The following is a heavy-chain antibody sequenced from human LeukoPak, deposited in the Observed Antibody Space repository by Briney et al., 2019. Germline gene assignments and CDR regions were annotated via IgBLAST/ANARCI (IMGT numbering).Heavy chain of an antibody. CDR2: IYYSGST. CDR3: ARQSSSGWYRGAFDI. V-gene: IGHV4-59*08. CDR1: GGSISSYY. D-gene: IGHD6-19*01. J-gene: IGHJ3*02. Sequence: PSETLSLTCTVSGGSISSYYWSWIRQPPGKGLEWIGYIYYSGSTNYNPSLKSRVTISVDTSKNQFSLKLSSVTAADTAVYYCARQSSSGWYRGAFDIWGQGTMATVSS.